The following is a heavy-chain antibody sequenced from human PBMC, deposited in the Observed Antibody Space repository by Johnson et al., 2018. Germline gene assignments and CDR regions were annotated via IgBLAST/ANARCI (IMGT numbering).Heavy chain of an antibody. CDR1: AFTFSSYN. Sequence: EVQLVESGGGLVQPGRSLRLSCAASAFTFSSYNMNWVRQAPGKGLEWFSSISTTSAHIHYADSVKDRVTISRDNVRNSLYLQMNSLKTEDTAVYYCTTADYYYMDVWGKGTTVTVSS. CDR2: ISTTSAHI. CDR3: TTADYYYMDV. J-gene: IGHJ6*03. V-gene: IGHV3-21*03.